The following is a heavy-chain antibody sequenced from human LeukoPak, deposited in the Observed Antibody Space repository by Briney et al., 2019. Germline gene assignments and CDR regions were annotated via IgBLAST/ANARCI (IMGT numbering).Heavy chain of an antibody. Sequence: PGRSLRLSCAASGFTFSSYAMHWVRQAPGKGLEWVAVISYDGSNKYYADSVKSRFTISRGNSKNTLYLQMNGLRAEDTAVYYCARDRKQWLGHNDAFDIWGQGTMVTVSS. CDR1: GFTFSSYA. CDR2: ISYDGSNK. CDR3: ARDRKQWLGHNDAFDI. J-gene: IGHJ3*02. D-gene: IGHD6-19*01. V-gene: IGHV3-30-3*01.